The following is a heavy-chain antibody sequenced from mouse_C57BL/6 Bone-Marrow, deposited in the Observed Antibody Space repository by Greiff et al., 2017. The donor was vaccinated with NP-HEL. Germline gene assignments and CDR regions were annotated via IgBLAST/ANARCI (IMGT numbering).Heavy chain of an antibody. D-gene: IGHD2-1*01. J-gene: IGHJ4*01. V-gene: IGHV1-5*01. CDR3: TYGNYNYAMDY. Sequence: EVLLVEPGTVLARPGASVKMSCKTSGYTFTSYWMHWVKQRPGQGLEWIGAIYPGNGNTSYNEKFKGKAKLTAVTSASTAYMELSSLTNEDSAVYYCTYGNYNYAMDYWGQGTSVTVSS. CDR1: GYTFTSYW. CDR2: IYPGNGNT.